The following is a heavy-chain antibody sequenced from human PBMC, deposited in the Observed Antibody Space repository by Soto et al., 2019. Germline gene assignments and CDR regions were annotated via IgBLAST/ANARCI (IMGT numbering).Heavy chain of an antibody. J-gene: IGHJ6*02. CDR2: ISGSGGST. CDR1: GFTFSSYA. Sequence: LRLSCAASGFTFSSYAMSWVRQAPGKGLEWVSAISGSGGSTYYADSVKGRFTISRDNSENTLYLQMNSLRAEDTAVYYCAKAVLYHYDSKIEYYYGMDVWGQGTTVTVSS. CDR3: AKAVLYHYDSKIEYYYGMDV. V-gene: IGHV3-23*01. D-gene: IGHD3-22*01.